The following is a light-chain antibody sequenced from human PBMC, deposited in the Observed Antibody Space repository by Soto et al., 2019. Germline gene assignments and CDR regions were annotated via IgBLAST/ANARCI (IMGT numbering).Light chain of an antibody. CDR3: QQYDILPIT. CDR2: DAS. V-gene: IGKV1-33*01. CDR1: QDINIY. J-gene: IGKJ5*01. Sequence: DIQMTQSPSSLFACVGDRVTITFHATQDINIYLNWYQQKPGKAPNLLIYDASNLEIGVPSRFSGSGSGTHFTFTISSLQTEDIGTYYCQQYDILPITFGRGTRLEIK.